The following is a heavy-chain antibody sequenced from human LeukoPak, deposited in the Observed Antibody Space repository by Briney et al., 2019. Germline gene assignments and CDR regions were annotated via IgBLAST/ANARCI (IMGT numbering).Heavy chain of an antibody. CDR3: ARAKYDSSGYYYSGFDI. V-gene: IGHV3-48*04. J-gene: IGHJ3*02. CDR2: ISSSGSTI. CDR1: GFTFSSYS. Sequence: PGGSLRLSCAASGFTFSSYSMNWVRQAPGKGLEWVSYISSSGSTIYYADSVKGRFTISRDNAKKSLYLQMNSLRAEDTAVYYCARAKYDSSGYYYSGFDIWGQGTMVTVSS. D-gene: IGHD3-22*01.